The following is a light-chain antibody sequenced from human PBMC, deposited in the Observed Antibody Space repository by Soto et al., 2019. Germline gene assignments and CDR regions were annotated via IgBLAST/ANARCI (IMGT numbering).Light chain of an antibody. J-gene: IGKJ3*01. CDR1: QSVSSSY. Sequence: EIVLTQSPGTLSLSPGERATLSCRASQSVSSSYLAWYQQKPGQAPRLLIYGASSRATGIPDRFSGSGSGTDFTLTISRLEPEDFAVYYCQQYGSSPITFGPWTKVD. CDR2: GAS. V-gene: IGKV3-20*01. CDR3: QQYGSSPIT.